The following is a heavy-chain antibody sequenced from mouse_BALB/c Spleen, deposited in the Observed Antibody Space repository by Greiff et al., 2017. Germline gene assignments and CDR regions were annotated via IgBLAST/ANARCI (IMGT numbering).Heavy chain of an antibody. V-gene: IGHV5-6*02. Sequence: EVMLVESGGDLVKPGGSLKLSCAASGFTFSSYGMSWVRQTPDKRLEWVATISSGGSYTYYPDSVKGRFTISRDNAKNTLYLQMSSLKSEDTAMYYCARRTSTMITNYFDYWGQGTTLTVSS. J-gene: IGHJ2*01. CDR2: ISSGGSYT. CDR1: GFTFSSYG. CDR3: ARRTSTMITNYFDY. D-gene: IGHD2-4*01.